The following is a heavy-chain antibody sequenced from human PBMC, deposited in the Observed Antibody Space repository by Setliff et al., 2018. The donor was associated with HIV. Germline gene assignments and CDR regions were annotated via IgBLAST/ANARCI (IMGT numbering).Heavy chain of an antibody. D-gene: IGHD1-26*01. CDR2: VLYNGGT. Sequence: SETLSLTCTIYGGSFSGNHWSWIRQSPGNGLEWIGEVLYNGGTRYNPSLENRVSMSVDTSKNQFSLKLSSVTAADTAVYYCARDPKYYYKYFQYWGPGTLVTVSS. J-gene: IGHJ1*01. CDR3: ARDPKYYYKYFQY. CDR1: GGSFSGNH. V-gene: IGHV4-34*12.